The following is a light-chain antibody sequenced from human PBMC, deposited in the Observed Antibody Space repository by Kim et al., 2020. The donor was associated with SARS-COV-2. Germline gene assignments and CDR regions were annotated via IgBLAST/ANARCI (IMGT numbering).Light chain of an antibody. Sequence: QSALTQPASVSGSPGQSITISCTGTSGDVGGYNYVSWYQQHPGKAPKLMIYDVSKRPSGVSNRFSGSKSGNTASLTISGLQAEDEADYYCTSYTSISTWVFGGGTQLTVL. V-gene: IGLV2-14*01. CDR2: DVS. J-gene: IGLJ3*02. CDR3: TSYTSISTWV. CDR1: SGDVGGYNY.